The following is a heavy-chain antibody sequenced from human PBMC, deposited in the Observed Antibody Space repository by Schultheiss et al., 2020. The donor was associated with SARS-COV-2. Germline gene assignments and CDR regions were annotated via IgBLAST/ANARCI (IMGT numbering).Heavy chain of an antibody. CDR2: INHSGST. Sequence: GSLRLSCAASGFTFSSYAMSWVRQAPGKGLEWIGEINHSGSTNYNPSLKSRVTISVDTSKNQFSLKLSSVTAADTAVYYCARGGSGWTGDDAFDIWGQGTMVTVSS. CDR1: GFTFSSYA. D-gene: IGHD6-19*01. V-gene: IGHV4-34*01. J-gene: IGHJ3*02. CDR3: ARGGSGWTGDDAFDI.